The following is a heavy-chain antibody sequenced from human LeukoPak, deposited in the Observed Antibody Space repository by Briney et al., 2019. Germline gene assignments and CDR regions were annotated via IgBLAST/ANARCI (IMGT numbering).Heavy chain of an antibody. D-gene: IGHD4-17*01. CDR2: ISSSGSTI. CDR1: GFTFSSYE. V-gene: IGHV3-48*03. Sequence: PGGSLRLSCAASGFTFSSYEMNWVRQAPGKGLEWVSYISSSGSTIYYADSVKGRFTISRDNAKNSLYLQMNSLRVEDTAFYYCAKDGPTMTNLWSPRETYFDYWGQGTLVTVSS. CDR3: AKDGPTMTNLWSPRETYFDY. J-gene: IGHJ4*02.